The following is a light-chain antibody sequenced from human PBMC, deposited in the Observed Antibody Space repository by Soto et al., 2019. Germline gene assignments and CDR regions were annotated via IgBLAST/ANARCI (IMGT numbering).Light chain of an antibody. CDR3: QSYSSYPWT. Sequence: DIQMTQSPSTLSASVGDRVTITCRASQSIGSWLAWYQQKPGKAPKLLIYKASNLESGVPSRFSGSGSGTEFTLTISSLQPDDFATYFCQSYSSYPWTFGQGTKVEIK. V-gene: IGKV1-5*03. CDR2: KAS. J-gene: IGKJ1*01. CDR1: QSIGSW.